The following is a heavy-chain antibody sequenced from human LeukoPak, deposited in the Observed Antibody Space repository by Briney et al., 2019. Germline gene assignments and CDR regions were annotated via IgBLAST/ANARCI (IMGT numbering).Heavy chain of an antibody. J-gene: IGHJ4*02. CDR1: GFTFSSYS. D-gene: IGHD2-15*01. Sequence: PGGSLRLSCAASGFTFSSYSMNWDRQAPGKGLEWVSYISSSSSTIYYADSVKGRFTISRDNAKNSLYLQTNSLRAEDTAVYYCARDSPHSGEGLAYWGQGTLVTVSS. CDR2: ISSSSSTI. V-gene: IGHV3-48*01. CDR3: ARDSPHSGEGLAY.